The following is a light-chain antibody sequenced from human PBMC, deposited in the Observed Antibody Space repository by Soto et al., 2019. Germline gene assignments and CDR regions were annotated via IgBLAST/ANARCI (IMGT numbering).Light chain of an antibody. CDR2: DVS. J-gene: IGLJ1*01. V-gene: IGLV2-11*01. Sequence: QSVLTQPRSVSGSPGQSVTISCTGTSSDVGAYNYVSWYQQHPGKAPKFMIYDVSKRPSGVPDRFSGSKSGNTASLTISGLQAEDEADYCCCSYAGTYSYVFXTGTNVTVL. CDR3: CSYAGTYSYV. CDR1: SSDVGAYNY.